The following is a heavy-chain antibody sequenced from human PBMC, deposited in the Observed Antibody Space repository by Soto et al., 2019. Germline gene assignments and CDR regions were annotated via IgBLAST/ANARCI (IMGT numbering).Heavy chain of an antibody. D-gene: IGHD6-13*01. J-gene: IGHJ3*02. CDR3: ARVGYSSSWYVAFDI. CDR2: INPNSGGT. Sequence: ASVKVSCKASGYTFAGYYMHWVRQAPGQGLEWMGWINPNSGGTNYAQKFQGWVTMTRDTSISTAYMELSRLRSDDTAVYYCARVGYSSSWYVAFDIWGQGTMVTVSS. CDR1: GYTFAGYY. V-gene: IGHV1-2*04.